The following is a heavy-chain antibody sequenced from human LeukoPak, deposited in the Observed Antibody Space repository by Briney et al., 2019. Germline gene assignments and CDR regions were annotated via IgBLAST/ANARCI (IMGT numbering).Heavy chain of an antibody. V-gene: IGHV3-7*01. J-gene: IGHJ4*02. CDR3: ARETPRRGETRDGYR. Sequence: PGESLRLSCAASGFTFKKYWMNWVRQVPGKGLECLGNIKEDGSETYYEDSVKGRFTISRDNPKNLLFLQINSLRVEDTAVYYCARETPRRGETRDGYRWGQGTLVTVSS. D-gene: IGHD5-24*01. CDR1: GFTFKKYW. CDR2: IKEDGSET.